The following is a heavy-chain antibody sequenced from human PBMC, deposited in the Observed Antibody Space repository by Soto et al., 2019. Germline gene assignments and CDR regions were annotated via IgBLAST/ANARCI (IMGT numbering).Heavy chain of an antibody. V-gene: IGHV1-8*01. CDR3: AWGGWITMVRGVYYYMDV. J-gene: IGHJ6*03. Sequence: QVQLVQSGAEVKKPGASVKVSCKASGYTFTSYDINWVRQATGQGLEWMGWMNPNSGNTGYAQKFQGGVPMTRKTPRSTAYMELSSLRSEDTAVYYCAWGGWITMVRGVYYYMDVWGKGTTVTVSS. CDR2: MNPNSGNT. D-gene: IGHD3-10*01. CDR1: GYTFTSYD.